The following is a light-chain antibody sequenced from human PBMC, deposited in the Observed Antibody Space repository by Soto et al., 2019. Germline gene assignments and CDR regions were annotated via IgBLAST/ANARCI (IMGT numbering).Light chain of an antibody. V-gene: IGLV1-44*01. CDR1: SSNIGSNT. J-gene: IGLJ1*01. CDR3: AAWDDSLNGYV. Sequence: QSVLTQPPSASGTPGQRVTISCSGSSSNIGSNTVNWDQQLPGTAPKLLIYSHNQRPSGVPDRFSGSKSGTSASLAISGLQSEDEADYYCAAWDDSLNGYVFGTGTKVTVL. CDR2: SHN.